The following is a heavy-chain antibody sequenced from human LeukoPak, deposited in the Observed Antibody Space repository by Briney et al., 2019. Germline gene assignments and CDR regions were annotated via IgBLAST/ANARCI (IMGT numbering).Heavy chain of an antibody. D-gene: IGHD3-10*01. Sequence: PGGSLRLSCAASGFTFSSYAMSWVRQAPGKGLEWVSAISGSGGSTYYADSVKGRFTISRGNSKNTLYLQMNSLRAEDTAVYYCAKSMVQGVIIMEADHWGQGTLVTVSS. CDR2: ISGSGGST. CDR3: AKSMVQGVIIMEADH. CDR1: GFTFSSYA. V-gene: IGHV3-23*01. J-gene: IGHJ4*02.